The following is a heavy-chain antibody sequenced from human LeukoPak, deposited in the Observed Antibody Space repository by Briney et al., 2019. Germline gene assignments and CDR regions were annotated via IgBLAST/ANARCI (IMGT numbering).Heavy chain of an antibody. V-gene: IGHV1-2*02. CDR1: GYTFTGYY. D-gene: IGHD2-2*01. CDR2: INPNSGGT. CDR3: ARYTRYCSSTSCPSDAFDI. Sequence: ASVKVSCKASGYTFTGYYMHWVRQAPRQGLEWMGWINPNSGGTNYAQKFQGRVTMTRDTSISTAYMELSRLRSDDTAVYYCARYTRYCSSTSCPSDAFDIWGQGTMVTVSS. J-gene: IGHJ3*02.